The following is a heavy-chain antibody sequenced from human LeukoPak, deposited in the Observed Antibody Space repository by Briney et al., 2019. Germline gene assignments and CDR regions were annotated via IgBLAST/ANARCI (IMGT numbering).Heavy chain of an antibody. CDR1: GYTFTGYY. V-gene: IGHV1-2*02. D-gene: IGHD6-13*01. CDR3: ARSHSSSWYPHFDY. Sequence: ASVKVSCKASGYTFTGYYMHWVRQAPGQGLEWMGWINPNSGGTNYAQKFQGRVTMTRDTSISTAYMELSRLRSDDTAVYYCARSHSSSWYPHFDYWGQGTLVTASS. J-gene: IGHJ4*02. CDR2: INPNSGGT.